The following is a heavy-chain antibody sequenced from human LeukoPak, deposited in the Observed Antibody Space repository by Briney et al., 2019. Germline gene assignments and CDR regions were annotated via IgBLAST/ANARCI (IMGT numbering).Heavy chain of an antibody. J-gene: IGHJ5*02. CDR1: GFTFSSYA. V-gene: IGHV3-23*01. CDR2: ISGSGGST. Sequence: GGSLRLSCAASGFTFSSYAMSWVRQAPGKGLEWVSAISGSGGSTYYADSVKGWFTISRDNSKNTLYLQMNSLRAEDTAVYYCAKDGERAGTTLGWFDPWGQGTLVIVSS. CDR3: AKDGERAGTTLGWFDP. D-gene: IGHD1-7*01.